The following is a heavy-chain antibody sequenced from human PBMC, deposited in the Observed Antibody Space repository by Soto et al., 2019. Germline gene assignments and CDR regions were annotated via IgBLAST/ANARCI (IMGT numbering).Heavy chain of an antibody. CDR2: IYPGDSDT. D-gene: IGHD6-13*01. J-gene: IGHJ3*02. V-gene: IGHV5-51*01. Sequence: PGESLKISCKGSGYRFSSYWIAWVRQMPGKGLEWMGIIYPGDSDTRYSPSFQGQVTIPADKSISTAYLQWSSLKASDTAMYYCASRDSSSWHGDAFDIWGQGTMVTVSS. CDR3: ASRDSSSWHGDAFDI. CDR1: GYRFSSYW.